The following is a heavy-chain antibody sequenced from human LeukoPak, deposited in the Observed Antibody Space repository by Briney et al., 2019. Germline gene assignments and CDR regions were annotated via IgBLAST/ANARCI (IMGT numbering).Heavy chain of an antibody. CDR2: ISAYNGNT. CDR1: GYTFTSYG. Sequence: ASVKVSCKASGYTFTSYGISWVRQAPGQGLEWMGWISAYNGNTNYAQKLQGRVTMTTDTSTSTAYMELRSLRSDDTAVYYCARDGAGTWGHYYYYYYMDVWGKGTTVTVSS. CDR3: ARDGAGTWGHYYYYYYMDV. J-gene: IGHJ6*03. V-gene: IGHV1-18*01. D-gene: IGHD6-13*01.